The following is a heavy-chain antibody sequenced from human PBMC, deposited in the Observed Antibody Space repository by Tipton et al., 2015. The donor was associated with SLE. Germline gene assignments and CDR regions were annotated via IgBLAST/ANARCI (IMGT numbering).Heavy chain of an antibody. J-gene: IGHJ6*03. Sequence: TLSLTCAVYRGSFSGYSWTWIRQSPGRGLEWIGEFNHTGSTNYNPSLKSRATISVDTSKNQLSLKLTSVTAADTAVYYCARGVAGYYFYYYMDVWGKGTTVTSSS. D-gene: IGHD3-10*01. CDR3: ARGVAGYYFYYYMDV. CDR2: FNHTGST. V-gene: IGHV4-34*01. CDR1: RGSFSGYS.